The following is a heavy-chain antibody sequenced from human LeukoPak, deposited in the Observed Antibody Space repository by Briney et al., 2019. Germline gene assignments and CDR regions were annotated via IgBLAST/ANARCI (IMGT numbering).Heavy chain of an antibody. J-gene: IGHJ6*03. CDR1: GFSLSAYN. CDR2: ISSSSATI. Sequence: GGSLRHSCEGSGFSLSAYNMNWVRQAPGKGLESVSYISSSSATIFYADSVKGRFTISRDNAKNSLYLQTNSLRPEDTAVYFCARDRHVPGLYYYYMDVW. D-gene: IGHD6-6*01. V-gene: IGHV3-48*01. CDR3: ARDRHVPGLYYYYMDV.